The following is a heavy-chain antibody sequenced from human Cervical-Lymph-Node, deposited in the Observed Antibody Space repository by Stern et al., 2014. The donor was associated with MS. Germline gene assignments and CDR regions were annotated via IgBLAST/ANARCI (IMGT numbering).Heavy chain of an antibody. V-gene: IGHV3-74*02. CDR3: ARGPRITIFGVVSWFDP. Sequence: DVHLVESGGGLVQPGGSLRLSCAASGFTFSSYWMHWVRQAPGQGLVWVSCINSDGSSTSYADSVKGRFTISRDNAKNTLYLQMNSLRAEDTAVYYCARGPRITIFGVVSWFDPWGQGTLVTVSS. CDR2: INSDGSST. CDR1: GFTFSSYW. D-gene: IGHD3-3*01. J-gene: IGHJ5*02.